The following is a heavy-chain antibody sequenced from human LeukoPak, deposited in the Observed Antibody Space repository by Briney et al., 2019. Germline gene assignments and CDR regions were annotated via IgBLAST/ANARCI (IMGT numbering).Heavy chain of an antibody. V-gene: IGHV3-9*01. CDR3: AKDIDPVLAAAGIDY. CDR2: ISWNSGSI. D-gene: IGHD6-13*01. CDR1: GFTFDDYA. Sequence: PGGSLRLSCAASGFTFDDYAMHWVRQAPGKGLERVSGISWNSGSIGYADSVKDRFTISRDNAKNSLYLQMNSLRAEDTALYYCAKDIDPVLAAAGIDYWGQGTLVTVSS. J-gene: IGHJ4*02.